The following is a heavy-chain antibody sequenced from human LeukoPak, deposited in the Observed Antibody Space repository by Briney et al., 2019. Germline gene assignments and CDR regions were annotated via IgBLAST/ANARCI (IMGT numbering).Heavy chain of an antibody. CDR2: INHSGST. D-gene: IGHD1-20*01. CDR3: ARGITGTSSSLFDY. V-gene: IGHV4-34*01. J-gene: IGHJ4*02. Sequence: SETLSLTCAVYGGSFSGYYWSWIRQPPGKGLEWIGEINHSGSTSYNPSLKSRVTISVDTSKNQFSLKLSSVTAADTAVYYCARGITGTSSSLFDYWGQGTLVTVSS. CDR1: GGSFSGYY.